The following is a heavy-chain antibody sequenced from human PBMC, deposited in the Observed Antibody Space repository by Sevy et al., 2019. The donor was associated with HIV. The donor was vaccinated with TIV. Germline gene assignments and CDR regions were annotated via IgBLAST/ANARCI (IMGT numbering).Heavy chain of an antibody. Sequence: GGSLRLSCAASGITVSDNFMSWVRQAPGKGLEWVSVIYIGGTTYYADSVKGQFTISRDTSKNTLYLQMNSLRAEDTAVYYCARGKHVSGYYGSFDYWGQGTLVTVSS. CDR3: ARGKHVSGYYGSFDY. J-gene: IGHJ4*02. D-gene: IGHD5-12*01. CDR1: GITVSDNF. CDR2: IYIGGTT. V-gene: IGHV3-53*01.